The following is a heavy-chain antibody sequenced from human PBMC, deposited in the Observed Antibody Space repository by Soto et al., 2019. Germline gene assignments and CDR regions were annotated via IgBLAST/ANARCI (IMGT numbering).Heavy chain of an antibody. Sequence: SETLSLTCTVSGGSVSSGSYYWSWIRQPPGKGLEWIGYIYYSGSTNYNPSLKSRVTISVDTSKNQFSLKLSSVTAADTAVYYCARVVVPAAIVHYYYGMDVRGQGTTVTVSS. V-gene: IGHV4-61*01. CDR3: ARVVVPAAIVHYYYGMDV. CDR2: IYYSGST. CDR1: GGSVSSGSYY. D-gene: IGHD2-2*01. J-gene: IGHJ6*02.